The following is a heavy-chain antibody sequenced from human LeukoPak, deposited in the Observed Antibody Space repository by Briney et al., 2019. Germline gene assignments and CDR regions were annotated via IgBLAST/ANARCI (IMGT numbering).Heavy chain of an antibody. CDR2: INPNSGGT. J-gene: IGHJ3*02. D-gene: IGHD3-22*01. CDR1: GYTFTGYY. V-gene: IGHV1-2*02. CDR3: ARETGYYYDSSGGAFDI. Sequence: ASVKVSCKASGYTFTGYYMHWVRQAPGQGLEWMGWINPNSGGTNYAQKFQGRVTMTRDTSISTAYMELSRLRSDDTAVYYCARETGYYYDSSGGAFDIWGRGTMVTVSS.